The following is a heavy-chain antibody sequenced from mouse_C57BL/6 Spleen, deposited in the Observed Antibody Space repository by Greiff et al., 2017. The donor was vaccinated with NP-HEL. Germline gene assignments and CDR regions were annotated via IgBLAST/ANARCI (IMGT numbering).Heavy chain of an antibody. J-gene: IGHJ1*03. D-gene: IGHD1-1*01. CDR1: GYSITSGYD. Sequence: EVQLQESGPGMVKPSPSLSLTCTVTGYSITSGYDWHWIRHFPANKLECMGYIRYSGSTNYNPSLKSQISITHDTSKNHFFLKLNSVTTEDTATYYCARDRGSSYWYFDVWGTGTTVTVSS. V-gene: IGHV3-1*01. CDR2: IRYSGST. CDR3: ARDRGSSYWYFDV.